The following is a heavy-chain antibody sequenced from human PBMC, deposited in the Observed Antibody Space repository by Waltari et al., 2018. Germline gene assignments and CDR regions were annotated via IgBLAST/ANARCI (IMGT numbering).Heavy chain of an antibody. CDR3: ARCRYLEEHYYMDI. D-gene: IGHD3-3*01. V-gene: IGHV4-4*07. CDR1: GGSIKDYY. CDR2: IHHVGGT. J-gene: IGHJ6*03. Sequence: QVQLQESGPGLVKPSETLSLTCNVSGGSIKDYYWSWIRQPAGKGLEWIGRIHHVGGTNYNPSLGSRVTMSLDMSKNRFSLRLSSVTAADTALYFCARCRYLEEHYYMDIWGKGTTVTVSS.